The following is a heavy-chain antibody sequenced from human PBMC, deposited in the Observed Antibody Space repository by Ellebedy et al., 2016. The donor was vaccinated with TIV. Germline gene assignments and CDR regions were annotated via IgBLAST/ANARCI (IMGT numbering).Heavy chain of an antibody. CDR2: IYHSGST. CDR1: GGSFSGYY. J-gene: IGHJ4*02. V-gene: IGHV4-34*01. Sequence: SETLSLTXAVYGGSFSGYYWSWIRQPPGKGLEWIGSIYHSGSTYYNPSLKSRVTISVDTSKNQFSLKLSSVTAADTAVYYCAKDGGAIAAAGDLDYWGQGTLVTVSS. D-gene: IGHD6-13*01. CDR3: AKDGGAIAAAGDLDY.